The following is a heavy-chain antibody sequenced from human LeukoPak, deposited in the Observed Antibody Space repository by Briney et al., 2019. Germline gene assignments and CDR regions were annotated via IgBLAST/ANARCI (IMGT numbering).Heavy chain of an antibody. CDR3: ARVPYQAGHYFDY. D-gene: IGHD2-2*01. CDR2: INHSGST. Sequence: PSETLSLTCAVYGGSFSGYYWSWIRQPPGKGLEWIGEINHSGSTNYNPSLKSRVTISVDTSKNQFSLKLSSVTAADTAVYYCARVPYQAGHYFDYWGQGTLVTVSS. V-gene: IGHV4-34*01. CDR1: GGSFSGYY. J-gene: IGHJ4*02.